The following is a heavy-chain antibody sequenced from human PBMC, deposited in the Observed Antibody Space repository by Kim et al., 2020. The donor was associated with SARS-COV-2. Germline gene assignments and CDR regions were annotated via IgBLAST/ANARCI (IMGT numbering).Heavy chain of an antibody. CDR2: ISSNSSYI. J-gene: IGHJ6*02. V-gene: IGHV3-21*01. CDR1: GFTFSSYS. Sequence: GGSLRLSCAGSGFTFSSYSINWVRQAPEKGLEWVSSISSNSSYIYYADSLKGRFTISRDNAENSLYLQMNSLRLEDTAGYYCARWGVSIMRGMNVWGEGT. D-gene: IGHD3-16*01. CDR3: ARWGVSIMRGMNV.